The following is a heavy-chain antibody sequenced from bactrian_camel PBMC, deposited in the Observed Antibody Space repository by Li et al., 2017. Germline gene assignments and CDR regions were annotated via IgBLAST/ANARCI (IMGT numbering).Heavy chain of an antibody. Sequence: VQLVESGGGLVQPGGSLRLSCAASGFTFGSYDMNWVRQAPGKGLEWVSAIDDGGGATHYADSVKGRFTIYRDNAENTLSLQMNSLKPEDTAMYYCAAKLAAFRWLGACPAMTDFGYWGQGTQVTVS. CDR2: IDDGGGAT. D-gene: IGHD5*01. V-gene: IGHV3S40*01. CDR3: AAKLAAFRWLGACPAMTDFGY. CDR1: GFTFGSYD. J-gene: IGHJ6*01.